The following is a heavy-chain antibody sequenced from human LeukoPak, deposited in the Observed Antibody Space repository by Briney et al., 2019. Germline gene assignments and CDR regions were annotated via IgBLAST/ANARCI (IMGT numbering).Heavy chain of an antibody. CDR1: GYTFTSYG. V-gene: IGHV1-18*01. Sequence: ASVKVSCKASGYTFTSYGISWVRQAPGQGLEWMGWISAYNGNTNCAQKLQGRVTMTTDTSTSTAYMEVRSLRSDDTAVYYCARAYVDSSGYLYYYYYYYMDVWGKGTTVTVSS. CDR2: ISAYNGNT. D-gene: IGHD3-22*01. J-gene: IGHJ6*03. CDR3: ARAYVDSSGYLYYYYYYYMDV.